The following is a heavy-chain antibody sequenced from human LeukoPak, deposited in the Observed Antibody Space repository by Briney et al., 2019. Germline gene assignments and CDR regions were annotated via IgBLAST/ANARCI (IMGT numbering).Heavy chain of an antibody. Sequence: GGSLRLSCAASGFTFSSYSMNWVRQAPGKGLEWVSSISSSSSYVYYADSVKGRFTISRDNAKNSLYLQMNSLRAEDTAVYYCATTYTVTNVYYCYMDVWGKGTTVTVAS. D-gene: IGHD4-17*01. J-gene: IGHJ6*03. V-gene: IGHV3-21*01. CDR3: ATTYTVTNVYYCYMDV. CDR1: GFTFSSYS. CDR2: ISSSSSYV.